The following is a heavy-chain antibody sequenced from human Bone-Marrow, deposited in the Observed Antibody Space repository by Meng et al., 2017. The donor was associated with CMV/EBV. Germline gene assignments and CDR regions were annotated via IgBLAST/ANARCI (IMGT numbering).Heavy chain of an antibody. CDR2: IYSGGST. Sequence: GESLKISCAASGFTVSSNYMSWVRQAPGKGLEWVSVIYSGGSTYYADSVKGRFTISRDNSKNTLYLQMNSLRAEDTAVYYCARADGSEYSSSSGLGGIDYWGQGTLVTVPS. V-gene: IGHV3-53*01. CDR3: ARADGSEYSSSSGLGGIDY. J-gene: IGHJ4*02. D-gene: IGHD6-6*01. CDR1: GFTVSSNY.